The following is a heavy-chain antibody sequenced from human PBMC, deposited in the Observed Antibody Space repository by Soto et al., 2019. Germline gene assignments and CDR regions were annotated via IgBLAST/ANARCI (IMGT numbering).Heavy chain of an antibody. CDR3: ARDRPVRYYGYVWGSYDSYYGMDV. Sequence: ASVKVSCKASGYTFTSYGISWVRQAPGQGLEWMGWISAYNGNTNYAQKLQGRVTMTTDTSTSTAYMELRSLRSDDTAVYYCARDRPVRYYGYVWGSYDSYYGMDVWGQGTTVTVS. D-gene: IGHD3-16*01. CDR2: ISAYNGNT. V-gene: IGHV1-18*01. CDR1: GYTFTSYG. J-gene: IGHJ6*02.